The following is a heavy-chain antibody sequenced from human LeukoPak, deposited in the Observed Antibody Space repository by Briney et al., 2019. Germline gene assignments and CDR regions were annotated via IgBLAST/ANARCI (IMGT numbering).Heavy chain of an antibody. Sequence: GESLKISSKGSGYRFTSYWIGWVRRLPGKGLEWMGIIYPGDSDTRYSPSFQGQVTISADKSISTAYLQWSSLKASDTAMHYCARQVAGNPPDALDIWGQGTMVTVSS. D-gene: IGHD6-19*01. CDR2: IYPGDSDT. CDR1: GYRFTSYW. CDR3: ARQVAGNPPDALDI. V-gene: IGHV5-51*01. J-gene: IGHJ3*02.